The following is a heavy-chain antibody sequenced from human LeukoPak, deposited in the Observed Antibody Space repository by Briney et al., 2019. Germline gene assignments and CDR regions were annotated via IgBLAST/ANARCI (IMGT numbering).Heavy chain of an antibody. J-gene: IGHJ4*02. CDR2: IYYSGST. CDR3: ARDGDWGSDGDLGGY. CDR1: GYSISSSNW. Sequence: NPSETLSLTCAVSGYSISSSNWWGWIRQPPGKGLEWIGYIYYSGSTYYNPSLKSRVTMSVDTSKNQFSLKLSSVTAVDTAVYYCARDGDWGSDGDLGGYWGQGTLVTVSS. D-gene: IGHD7-27*01. V-gene: IGHV4-28*03.